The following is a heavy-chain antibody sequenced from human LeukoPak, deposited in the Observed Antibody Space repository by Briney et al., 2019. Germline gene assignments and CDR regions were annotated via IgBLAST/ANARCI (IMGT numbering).Heavy chain of an antibody. CDR2: INPNSGGT. CDR3: ARLYNWNYFQPAGY. CDR1: GYTFTSYY. D-gene: IGHD1-7*01. V-gene: IGHV1-2*06. Sequence: GASVKVSCKASGYTFTSYYMHWVRQAPGQGLEWMGRINPNSGGTNYAQKFQGRVTMTRDTSISTAYMELSRLRSDDTAVYYCARLYNWNYFQPAGYWGQGTLVTVSS. J-gene: IGHJ4*02.